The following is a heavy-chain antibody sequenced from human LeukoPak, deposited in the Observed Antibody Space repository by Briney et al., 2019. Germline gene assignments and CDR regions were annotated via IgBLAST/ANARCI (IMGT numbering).Heavy chain of an antibody. CDR2: ISGSGGST. CDR1: GFTFSSYA. CDR3: AKGARIAAARAHFDY. V-gene: IGHV3-23*01. D-gene: IGHD6-13*01. Sequence: PGGSLRLSCAASGFTFSSYAMSWVRQAPGKGLEWVSAISGSGGSTYYADPVNGRFTISRDNSKNTLYLQMNSLRAEDTAVYYCAKGARIAAARAHFDYWGQGTLVTVSS. J-gene: IGHJ4*02.